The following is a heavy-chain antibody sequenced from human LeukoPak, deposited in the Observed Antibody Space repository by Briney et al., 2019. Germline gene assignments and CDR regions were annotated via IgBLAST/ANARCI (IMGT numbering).Heavy chain of an antibody. CDR1: GGSISSGGYY. Sequence: PSETLSLTCTVSGGSISSGGYYWSWIRQPPGKGLEWIGYIYHSGSTYYNPSLKSRVTISADRSKNQFSLKLSSVTAADTAVYYCARSFGVARVGYFDYWGQGTLVTVSS. CDR2: IYHSGST. D-gene: IGHD3-3*01. CDR3: ARSFGVARVGYFDY. J-gene: IGHJ4*02. V-gene: IGHV4-30-2*01.